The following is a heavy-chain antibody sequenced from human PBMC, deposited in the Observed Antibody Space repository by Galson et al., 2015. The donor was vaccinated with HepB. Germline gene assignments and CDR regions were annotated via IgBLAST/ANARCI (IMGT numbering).Heavy chain of an antibody. CDR3: ATDPTGGDYGGMDV. Sequence: SVKVSCKASGGTFSSYAISWVRQAPGKGLEWMGGFDPEDGETIYAQKFQGRVTMTEDTSTDTAYMELSSLRSEDTAVYYCATDPTGGDYGGMDVWGQGTTVTVSS. V-gene: IGHV1-24*01. CDR2: FDPEDGET. CDR1: GGTFSSYA. D-gene: IGHD2-8*02. J-gene: IGHJ6*02.